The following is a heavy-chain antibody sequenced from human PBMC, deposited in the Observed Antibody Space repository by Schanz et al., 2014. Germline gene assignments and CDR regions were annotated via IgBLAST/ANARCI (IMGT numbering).Heavy chain of an antibody. CDR1: GFNFNTYA. CDR2: LTEGGGGT. V-gene: IGHV3-23*01. D-gene: IGHD6-13*01. CDR3: AKDLAAVGVFDY. J-gene: IGHJ4*02. Sequence: EVQLLESGGGLAQPGGSLRLACAASGFNFNTYAMSWVRQAPGKGLEWVSGLTEGGGGTYYTDAVKGRFTISRDNSKNTLDLQMNSLRAEDTAIYYCAKDLAAVGVFDYWGQGTLVTVSS.